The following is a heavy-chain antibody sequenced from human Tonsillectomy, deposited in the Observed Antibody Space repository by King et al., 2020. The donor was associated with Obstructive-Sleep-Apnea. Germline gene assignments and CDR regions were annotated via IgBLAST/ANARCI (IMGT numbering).Heavy chain of an antibody. J-gene: IGHJ4*02. D-gene: IGHD2-21*02. CDR1: GLIFSDSA. V-gene: IGHV3-73*01. CDR3: TTISADFISGDY. Sequence: VQLVESGGGLVQPGGSLKLSCAASGLIFSDSAMHWVRQASGKGLEWVGRIRNKGNNYATAYAASVKGRFTISRDDSKNTTYLQMDSLKTEDTAVYYCTTISADFISGDYWGQGTLVTVSS. CDR2: IRNKGNNYAT.